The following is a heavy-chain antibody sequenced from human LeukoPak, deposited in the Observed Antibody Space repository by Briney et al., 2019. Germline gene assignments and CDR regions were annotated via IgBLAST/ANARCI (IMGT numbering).Heavy chain of an antibody. V-gene: IGHV3-15*01. J-gene: IGHJ3*02. CDR1: GFTFSNAW. Sequence: GGSLRLSCAASGFTFSNAWMSWVRQAPGKGLEWVGRIKSKTDGGTTDYAAPVKGRFAISRDDSKNTLYLQMNSLKTEDTAVYYCTTDLGPGAAAGGDAFDIWGQGTMVTVSS. D-gene: IGHD6-13*01. CDR3: TTDLGPGAAAGGDAFDI. CDR2: IKSKTDGGTT.